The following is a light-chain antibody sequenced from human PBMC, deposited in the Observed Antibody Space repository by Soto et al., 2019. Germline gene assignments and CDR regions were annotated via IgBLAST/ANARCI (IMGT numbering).Light chain of an antibody. J-gene: IGKJ4*01. V-gene: IGKV3-20*01. CDR3: QQYGSSHPLT. CDR1: QSVSSY. Sequence: EILFTQSPATLSLSPGERATLSCRASQSVSSYLAWYQQKPGQAPRLLIYDASNRANGIPARFSGSGSGTDFTLTISRLEPEDFVLYYCQQYGSSHPLTFGGGTKVDIK. CDR2: DAS.